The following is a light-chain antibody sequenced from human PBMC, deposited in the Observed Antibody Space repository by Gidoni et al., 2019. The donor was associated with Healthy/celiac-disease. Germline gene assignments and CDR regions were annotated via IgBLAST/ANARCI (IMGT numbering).Light chain of an antibody. J-gene: IGKJ2*01. CDR1: QSVSSY. Sequence: EILLTQSPSTLSLSPGDRATLSCSASQSVSSYLAWYQQKPGQAPRLLIYDASNRATGIPARCSGSEDGTDFTLTISSLEPEDFAVYYCQQRSNWPRYTFGQGTKLEIK. V-gene: IGKV3-11*01. CDR3: QQRSNWPRYT. CDR2: DAS.